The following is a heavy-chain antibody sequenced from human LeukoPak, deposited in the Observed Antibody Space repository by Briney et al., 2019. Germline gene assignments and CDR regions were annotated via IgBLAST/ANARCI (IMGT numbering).Heavy chain of an antibody. CDR3: ARGGWTYDILTGYGAFDI. J-gene: IGHJ3*02. Sequence: SETLSLTCTVSGGSISSYYWSWIRQPPGKGLEWIGYIYYSGSTNYNPSLKSRVTISVDTSKNQFSLKLSSVTAADTAVYYCARGGWTYDILTGYGAFDIWGQGTMVTVSS. V-gene: IGHV4-59*01. CDR1: GGSISSYY. D-gene: IGHD3-9*01. CDR2: IYYSGST.